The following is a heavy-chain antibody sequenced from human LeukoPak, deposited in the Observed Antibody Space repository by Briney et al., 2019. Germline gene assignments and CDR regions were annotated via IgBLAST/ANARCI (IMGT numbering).Heavy chain of an antibody. CDR2: ISYDGSNK. Sequence: PGGSLRLPCAASGFTFSSCGMHWVRQAPGKGLEWVAVISYDGSNKYYADSVKGRFTISRDNSKNTLYLQMNSLRAEDTAVYYCAKDLRVTPAIDYWGQGTLVTVSS. V-gene: IGHV3-30*18. CDR3: AKDLRVTPAIDY. D-gene: IGHD5-18*01. J-gene: IGHJ4*02. CDR1: GFTFSSCG.